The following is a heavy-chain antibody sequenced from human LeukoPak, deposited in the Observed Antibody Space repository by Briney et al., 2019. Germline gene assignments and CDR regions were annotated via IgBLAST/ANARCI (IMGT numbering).Heavy chain of an antibody. J-gene: IGHJ3*01. Sequence: GESLKISCKASGYSFRSLTTYWIAWVRQMPGKGLECMGIMYPGDPDTRYNPSFEGQVTISADKSINTAYLQWSSLKASDTATYYCARGGGVLAWILTWTGSFDVWGQGTRVTVFS. D-gene: IGHD3/OR15-3a*01. V-gene: IGHV5-51*01. CDR1: GYSFRSLTTYW. CDR2: MYPGDPDT. CDR3: ARGGGVLAWILTWTGSFDV.